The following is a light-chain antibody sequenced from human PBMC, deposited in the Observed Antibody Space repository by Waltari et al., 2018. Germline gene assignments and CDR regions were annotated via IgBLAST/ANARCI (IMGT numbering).Light chain of an antibody. CDR1: RSDVGTYGR. CDR3: CVNGVNKTYV. V-gene: IGLV2-23*02. CDR2: EVS. J-gene: IGLJ1*01. Sequence: QSALTQTASVSGSPGQSITISCTGTRSDVGTYGRVSWYQQNPDRAPKLILYEVSKRPSGISKRFSGSKSGSTAYLTSSGLQAEDEADYYCCVNGVNKTYVFGSGTKVTVL.